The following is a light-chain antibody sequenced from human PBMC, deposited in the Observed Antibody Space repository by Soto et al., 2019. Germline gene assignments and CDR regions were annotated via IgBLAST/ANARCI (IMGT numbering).Light chain of an antibody. CDR2: DVS. CDR3: SSYTSSSTVV. CDR1: SHDVGGYNY. Sequence: QSVLTQPASVSGSPGQSIAISCTGTSHDVGGYNYVSWYQQHPGKAPKHMIYDVSARPSGVSNRFSGSKSDNTASLTISGLQAEDEAGYYGSSYTSSSTVVFGGGTKLTVL. J-gene: IGLJ2*01. V-gene: IGLV2-14*01.